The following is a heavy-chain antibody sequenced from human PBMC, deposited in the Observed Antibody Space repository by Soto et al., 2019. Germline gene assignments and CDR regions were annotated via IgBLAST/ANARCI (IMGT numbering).Heavy chain of an antibody. CDR1: GFSFSYYA. CDR2: IAYDASEK. CDR3: ASPYCSGGSCYLTEYFQH. J-gene: IGHJ1*01. Sequence: PGGSLRLCCAACGFSFSYYAMHWVRQAPGKGLEWVAVIAYDASEKYYADSVKGRFTISRDNSKNTLYLQMNSLGDEDTAVYYCASPYCSGGSCYLTEYFQHWGQGTLVTVSS. D-gene: IGHD2-15*01. V-gene: IGHV3-30*03.